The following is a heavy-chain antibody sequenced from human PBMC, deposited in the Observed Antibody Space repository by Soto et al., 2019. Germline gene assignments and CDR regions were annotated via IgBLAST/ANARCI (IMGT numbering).Heavy chain of an antibody. CDR1: GYTFTSYG. D-gene: IGHD3-16*01. CDR2: ISAYNGNT. V-gene: IGHV1-18*01. CDR3: ARDRGYDYVWGSQSQKFEY. Sequence: GASVKVSCKASGYTFTSYGISWVRQAPGQGLEWMGWISAYNGNTNYAQKLQGRVTMTTDTSTSTAYMELRSLRSDDTAVYYCARDRGYDYVWGSQSQKFEYWGQGTLVTVSS. J-gene: IGHJ4*02.